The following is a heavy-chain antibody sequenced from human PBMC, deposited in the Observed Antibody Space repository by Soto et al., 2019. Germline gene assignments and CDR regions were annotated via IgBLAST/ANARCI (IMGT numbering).Heavy chain of an antibody. D-gene: IGHD6-13*01. V-gene: IGHV1-18*01. Sequence: QAQLVQSGGEVKSPGASVKVSCKASGYSCNKYGFNWVRQAPGQGLEWMGRISAFNDYTNLAQKFQGRITLTTDASTNTAYMELQILRSDDTAMYYCARGRGVVIPAGTPDAFDVWGQGTMVTISS. CDR1: GYSCNKYG. J-gene: IGHJ3*01. CDR3: ARGRGVVIPAGTPDAFDV. CDR2: ISAFNDYT.